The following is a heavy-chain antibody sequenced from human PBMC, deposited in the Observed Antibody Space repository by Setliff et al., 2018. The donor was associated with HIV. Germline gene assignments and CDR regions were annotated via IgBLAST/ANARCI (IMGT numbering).Heavy chain of an antibody. CDR1: GYRFINYG. CDR3: ARARLQGIVTAVGPRDNCLDP. CDR2: ISAYTGHT. Sequence: SVKVSCKASGYRFINYGISWVRQAPGQGPEWMGWISAYTGHTDYAPRLLGRVTMTTDTSTSTAYMELRSLTSDDTAVYYCARARLQGIVTAVGPRDNCLDPWGQGTRVTVSS. V-gene: IGHV1-18*01. J-gene: IGHJ5*02. D-gene: IGHD1-26*01.